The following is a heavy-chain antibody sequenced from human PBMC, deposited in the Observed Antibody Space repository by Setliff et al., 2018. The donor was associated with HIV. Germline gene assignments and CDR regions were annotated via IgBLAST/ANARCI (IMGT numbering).Heavy chain of an antibody. V-gene: IGHV1-24*01. CDR1: GYTLTELS. Sequence: ASVKVSCKVSGYTLTELSIHWVRQAPGKGLEWMGGFDPQYDKTFYAQKFLGRVTMSEDTSTDTAYMELSSRRSEDTAVYYCATRAYDSRGYLRSRVSGAAFDIWGQGTMVTVSS. CDR3: ATRAYDSRGYLRSRVSGAAFDI. CDR2: FDPQYDKT. D-gene: IGHD3-22*01. J-gene: IGHJ3*02.